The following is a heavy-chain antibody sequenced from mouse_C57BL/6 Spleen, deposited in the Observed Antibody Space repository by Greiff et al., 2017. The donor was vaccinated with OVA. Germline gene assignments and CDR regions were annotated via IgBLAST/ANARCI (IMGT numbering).Heavy chain of an antibody. D-gene: IGHD1-1*01. J-gene: IGHJ2*01. CDR2: IDPSDSYT. CDR1: GYTFTSYW. V-gene: IGHV1-69*01. Sequence: QVQLQQPGAELVMPGASVKLSCKASGYTFTSYWMHWVKQRPGQGLEWIGEIDPSDSYTNYNQKFKGKSTLTVDKSSSTAYMQLSSLTSEDFAVYYCARAGYLTTVVFDYWGQGTTLTVSS. CDR3: ARAGYLTTVVFDY.